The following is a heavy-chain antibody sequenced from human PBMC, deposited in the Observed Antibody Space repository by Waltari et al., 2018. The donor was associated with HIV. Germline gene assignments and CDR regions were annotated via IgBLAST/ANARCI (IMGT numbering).Heavy chain of an antibody. D-gene: IGHD6-19*01. CDR1: GGSISSGSYS. V-gene: IGHV4-61*02. J-gene: IGHJ5*02. CDR2: VYTSGTT. Sequence: QVQLQESGPALVKPSQTLSLTCTVSGGSISSGSYSWSWIRQPAGKGLEWIGRVYTSGTTNYNPSLKSRVTIPVDTSKNQISLKMRSVTAADTAVYYCARVSLAGWFDPGAREPWSPSPQ. CDR3: ARVSLAGWFDP.